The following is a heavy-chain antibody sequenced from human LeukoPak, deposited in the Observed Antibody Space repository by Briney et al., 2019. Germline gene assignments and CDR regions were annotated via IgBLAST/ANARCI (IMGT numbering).Heavy chain of an antibody. J-gene: IGHJ4*02. CDR3: ARDPNVLGITPYYFDF. CDR1: GFTFSDYT. Sequence: GGSLRLSCAASGFTFSDYTMTWVRQAPGKGLEWVASISSDSSYIDYADSVKGRFAISRDNAKNSLFLKTDTLRGDDTGIYYCARDPNVLGITPYYFDFWGQGTLVTVSS. D-gene: IGHD3-10*02. CDR2: ISSDSSYI. V-gene: IGHV3-21*01.